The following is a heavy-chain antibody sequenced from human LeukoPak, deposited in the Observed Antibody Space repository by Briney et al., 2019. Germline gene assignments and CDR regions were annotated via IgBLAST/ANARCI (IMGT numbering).Heavy chain of an antibody. Sequence: ASAKDSCKPSRDTSSVDKMHSGRRAPGQGLEWMGWINPNSGGTNYAQKFQGRVTMTRDTSISTAYMELSSLRSDDTAVYYCARDIGAGASGDYWGQGTLVTVSS. D-gene: IGHD2-8*02. CDR3: ARDIGAGASGDY. CDR2: INPNSGGT. V-gene: IGHV1-2*02. J-gene: IGHJ4*02. CDR1: RDTSSVDK.